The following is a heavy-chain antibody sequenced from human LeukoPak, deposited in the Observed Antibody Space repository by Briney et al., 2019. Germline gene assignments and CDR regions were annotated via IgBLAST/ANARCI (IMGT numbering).Heavy chain of an antibody. CDR3: ATNKDWAEAD. Sequence: SETLSLTCSVPDGSIRTYYWSWLRQSPGQGLEWIGNIYYRGDINYNPSLKSRVIISIDTSKNQFSLKVTSLTAADTAVYYCATNKDWAEADWGQGTLVIVSS. D-gene: IGHD3/OR15-3a*01. V-gene: IGHV4-59*03. CDR1: DGSIRTYY. J-gene: IGHJ4*02. CDR2: IYYRGDI.